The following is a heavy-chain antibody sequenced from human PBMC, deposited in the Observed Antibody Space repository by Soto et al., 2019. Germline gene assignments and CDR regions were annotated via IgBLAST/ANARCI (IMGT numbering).Heavy chain of an antibody. V-gene: IGHV3-21*01. D-gene: IGHD2-15*01. CDR1: GVAFRSYN. CDR2: ISSGSSNI. CDR3: ASATVVAATFDF. Sequence: PGGSLRLSCAASGVAFRSYNMNWVRQAPGKGLEWVASISSGSSNIYYADSVKGRFTISRDNAKNSLFLQMDSLRAEDSAVYYCASATVVAATFDFWGQGTLVTVSS. J-gene: IGHJ4*02.